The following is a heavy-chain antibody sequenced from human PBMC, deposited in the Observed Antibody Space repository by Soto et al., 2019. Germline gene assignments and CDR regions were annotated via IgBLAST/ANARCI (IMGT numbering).Heavy chain of an antibody. V-gene: IGHV1-3*01. CDR3: ARARGYSYSFDY. CDR2: INADNGNT. CDR1: GYTFTSYA. Sequence: GASVKVSCKASGYTFTSYAMHCVRQAPGQRLEWMGWINADNGNTKYSQKFQGRVTITRDTSTSTAYMELRSLRSDDTAVYYCARARGYSYSFDYWGQGTLVTVSS. J-gene: IGHJ4*02. D-gene: IGHD5-18*01.